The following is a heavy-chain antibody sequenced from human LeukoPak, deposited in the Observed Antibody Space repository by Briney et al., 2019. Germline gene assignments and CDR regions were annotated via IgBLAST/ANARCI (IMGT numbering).Heavy chain of an antibody. CDR3: ASSYYGSGSYPQPFFYFDY. Sequence: ASVKVSCKASGGTFSSYAISWVRQAPGQGLEWMGRIIPILGIANYAQKFQGRVTITADKSTSTAYMELSSLRSEDTAVYYCASSYYGSGSYPQPFFYFDYWGQGTLVTVSS. V-gene: IGHV1-69*04. CDR1: GGTFSSYA. J-gene: IGHJ4*02. CDR2: IIPILGIA. D-gene: IGHD3-10*01.